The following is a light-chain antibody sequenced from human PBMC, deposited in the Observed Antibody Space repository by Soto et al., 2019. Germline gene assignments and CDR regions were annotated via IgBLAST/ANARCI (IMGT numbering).Light chain of an antibody. Sequence: EIVLTQSPVTLSLSPGERATLSCRASRSFASSYLGWYQQKPGQAPRLLIYAASTRATGIPDRFSGSGSGTDFTLTISRLEPEDFAVYFCQQYGNSPQITFGRGTRLEIK. J-gene: IGKJ5*01. CDR2: AAS. CDR3: QQYGNSPQIT. V-gene: IGKV3-20*01. CDR1: RSFASSY.